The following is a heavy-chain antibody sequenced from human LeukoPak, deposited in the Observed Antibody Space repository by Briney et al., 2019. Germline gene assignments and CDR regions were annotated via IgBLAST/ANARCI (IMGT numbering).Heavy chain of an antibody. D-gene: IGHD6-19*01. CDR2: IIPILGIA. V-gene: IGHV1-69*04. Sequence: SVKVSCKASGGTFSSYTISWVRQAPGQGLEWMGRIIPILGIANYAQKFQGRVTITADKSTSTAYMELSSLRSEDTAVYYCAGDLVVAVAGTGAFDIWGQGTMVTVSS. J-gene: IGHJ3*02. CDR3: AGDLVVAVAGTGAFDI. CDR1: GGTFSSYT.